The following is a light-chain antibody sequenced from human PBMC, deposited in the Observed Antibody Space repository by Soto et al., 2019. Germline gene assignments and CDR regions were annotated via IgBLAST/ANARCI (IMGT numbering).Light chain of an antibody. CDR1: QSISKY. CDR2: NAS. Sequence: EIVLTQSPATLSVSPGETATVSCRASQSISKYLAWYQQKPGQTPRLLIYNASNRAAGIPARVSGSGSGTDFTLTIARLEPEDFAVYYCQQRTNWPPKLSFGGGTRGE. V-gene: IGKV3-11*01. J-gene: IGKJ4*01. CDR3: QQRTNWPPKLS.